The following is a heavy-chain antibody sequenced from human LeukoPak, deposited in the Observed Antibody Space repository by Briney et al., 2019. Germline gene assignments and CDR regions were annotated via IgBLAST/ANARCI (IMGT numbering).Heavy chain of an antibody. V-gene: IGHV3-11*03. CDR1: GFTFSDSY. D-gene: IGHD1-26*01. Sequence: GGSLRLSCAASGFTFSDSYMSWIRQAPGKGLEWVSYIISTNSYTNYADSVKGRFTISRDNAKNSLYLQLNSLRAEDTAVYYCVRRIAEATGDYWGQGTLVTVSS. CDR3: VRRIAEATGDY. CDR2: IISTNSYT. J-gene: IGHJ4*02.